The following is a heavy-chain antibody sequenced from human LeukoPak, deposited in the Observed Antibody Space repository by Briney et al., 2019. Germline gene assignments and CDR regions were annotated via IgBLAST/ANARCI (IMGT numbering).Heavy chain of an antibody. V-gene: IGHV4-34*01. CDR1: GGSFSGYY. D-gene: IGHD1-26*01. CDR3: AREIVVGAAYFDY. J-gene: IGHJ4*02. Sequence: SETLSLTCAVYGGSFSGYYWSWIRQPPGKGLEWIGEINHSGSTNYNPSLKSRVTISVDTSKNQFSLKLSSVTAADTAVYYCAREIVVGAAYFDYWGQGTLATVSS. CDR2: INHSGST.